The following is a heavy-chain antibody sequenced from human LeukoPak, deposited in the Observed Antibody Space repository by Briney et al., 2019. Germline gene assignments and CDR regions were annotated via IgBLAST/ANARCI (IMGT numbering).Heavy chain of an antibody. J-gene: IGHJ5*02. CDR3: ARGVGYGDSRHYDL. V-gene: IGHV4-59*01. CDR1: GAATTSNC. CDR2: MYNDGST. D-gene: IGHD4-17*01. Sequence: WESLSLTCTVSGAATTSNCWAWVRQSPGKGLEWVGYMYNDGSTKYEPSLKSRASISEDTPKNQFSLNLKAVTAADTAVYYCARGVGYGDSRHYDLWGHGILVPVSS.